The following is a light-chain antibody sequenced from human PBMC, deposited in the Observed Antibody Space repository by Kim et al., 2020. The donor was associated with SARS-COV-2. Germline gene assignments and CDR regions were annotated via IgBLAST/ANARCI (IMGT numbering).Light chain of an antibody. CDR3: QQRSNWPPS. Sequence: EIVLTQSPATLSLSPGERASLSCRARQSVSSYLAWYQQKPGQAPRLLIYDASNRATGITARFSGSGSGTDFTLTISSLEPEDFVVYYCQQRSNWPPSFGQGTRLEI. V-gene: IGKV3-11*01. CDR1: QSVSSY. CDR2: DAS. J-gene: IGKJ5*01.